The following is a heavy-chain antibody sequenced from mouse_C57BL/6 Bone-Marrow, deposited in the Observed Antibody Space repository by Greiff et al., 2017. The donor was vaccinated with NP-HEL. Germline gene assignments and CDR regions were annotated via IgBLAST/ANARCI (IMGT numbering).Heavy chain of an antibody. CDR2: ISDGGSYT. Sequence: EVTLVESGGGLVKPGGSLKLSCAASGFTFSSYAMSWVRQTPEKRLEWVATISDGGSYTYYPDNVKGRFTISRDNAKNNLYLQMSHLKSEDTAMYYCARGPPFAYWGQGTLVTVSA. V-gene: IGHV5-4*03. J-gene: IGHJ3*01. CDR1: GFTFSSYA. CDR3: ARGPPFAY.